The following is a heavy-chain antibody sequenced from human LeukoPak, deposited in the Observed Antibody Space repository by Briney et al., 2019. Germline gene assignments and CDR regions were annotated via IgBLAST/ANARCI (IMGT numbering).Heavy chain of an antibody. CDR2: ISTISSTI. CDR1: GFTFSDYT. Sequence: GGSLRLACEVSGFTFSDYTMTWVRQAPGKGLDWVSYISTISSTIYYADSVKGRFTISRDNTKNSLYLQMNSLRAEDTAVYYCARIPSGYTLGYGYYYYYMDVWGKGATVTVSS. V-gene: IGHV3-48*04. D-gene: IGHD5-18*01. J-gene: IGHJ6*03. CDR3: ARIPSGYTLGYGYYYYYMDV.